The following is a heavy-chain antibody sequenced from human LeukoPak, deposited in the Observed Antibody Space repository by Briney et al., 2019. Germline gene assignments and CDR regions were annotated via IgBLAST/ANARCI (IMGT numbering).Heavy chain of an antibody. CDR2: INPSGGST. D-gene: IGHD6-13*01. Sequence: ASVKVSCKASGYTFTSYYMHWVRQAPGQGLEWMGIINPSGGSTSYAQKFRGRVTMTRDMSTSTVYMELSSLSSEDTAVYYCAAESEQLAPVNWFDRWGQGTLVTVSS. CDR1: GYTFTSYY. CDR3: AAESEQLAPVNWFDR. J-gene: IGHJ5*02. V-gene: IGHV1-46*01.